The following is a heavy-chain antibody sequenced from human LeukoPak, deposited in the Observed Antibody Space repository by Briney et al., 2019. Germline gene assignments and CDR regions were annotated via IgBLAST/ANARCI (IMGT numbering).Heavy chain of an antibody. CDR1: GGSISSYY. CDR3: ARRRWLSYFDY. CDR2: INTSGSS. J-gene: IGHJ4*02. D-gene: IGHD5-18*01. V-gene: IGHV4-4*07. Sequence: SETLSLTCTVSGGSISSYYWSWIRQPAGKGLEWIGRINTSGSSNYNPSLRSRVTMSVDTSKNQFSLNLSSVTAADTAVYYCARRRWLSYFDYWGQGTLVTVSS.